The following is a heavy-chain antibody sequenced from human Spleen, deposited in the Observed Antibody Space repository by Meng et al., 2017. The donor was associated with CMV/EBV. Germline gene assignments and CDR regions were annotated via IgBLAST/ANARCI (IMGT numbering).Heavy chain of an antibody. Sequence: GSLRLSCTVSGGSISSSSYYWGWIRQPPGKGLEWIGSIYYSGSTYYNPSLKSRVTISVDTSKNQFSLKLSSVTAADTAVYYCASAPPLSALDIWGQGTMVTVSS. V-gene: IGHV4-39*07. CDR1: GGSISSSSYY. CDR3: ASAPPLSALDI. CDR2: IYYSGST. J-gene: IGHJ3*02.